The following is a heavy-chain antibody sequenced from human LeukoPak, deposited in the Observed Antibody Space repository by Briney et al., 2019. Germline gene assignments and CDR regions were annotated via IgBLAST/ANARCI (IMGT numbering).Heavy chain of an antibody. CDR2: ISYDGSNK. CDR3: ARDARPGHYPSNYFDY. D-gene: IGHD3-10*01. V-gene: IGHV3-30-3*01. CDR1: GFTFSSYA. Sequence: PGGSLRLSCAASGFTFSSYAMHWVCQAPGKGLEWVAVISYDGSNKYYADSVKGRFTISRDNTKNTLYLQMNSLRAEDTAVYYCARDARPGHYPSNYFDYWGQGTLVTVSS. J-gene: IGHJ4*02.